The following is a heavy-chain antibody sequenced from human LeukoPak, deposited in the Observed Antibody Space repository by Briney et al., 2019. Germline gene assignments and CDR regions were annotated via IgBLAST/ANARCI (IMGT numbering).Heavy chain of an antibody. CDR1: GYPFTSYY. V-gene: IGHV1-46*01. Sequence: ASEKLSCNASGYPFTSYYMHWARHPSGQGLVWMGIINPSGGSTSYTQKFQGRDTITGHMSTSTLHRELRSEICEHTPVLYCERLSVNVNLGPYSYYMEVWGKGTTVTVSS. CDR2: INPSGGST. CDR3: ERLSVNVNLGPYSYYMEV. J-gene: IGHJ6*03. D-gene: IGHD3-16*02.